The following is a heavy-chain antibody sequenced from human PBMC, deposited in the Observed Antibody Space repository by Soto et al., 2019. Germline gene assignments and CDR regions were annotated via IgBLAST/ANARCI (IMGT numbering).Heavy chain of an antibody. CDR3: ARGNLSFDFDS. Sequence: QVQLVESGGGLVKPGGSLRLSCTASGFTFTDHYMTWIRQAPGKGLEWVSYINSGGSNIYYADSVRGRFTLSRDYSRKTMYLQMDSLRDEDTALYYCARGNLSFDFDSWGLGTLVTVSS. CDR2: INSGGSNI. J-gene: IGHJ4*02. D-gene: IGHD1-26*01. CDR1: GFTFTDHY. V-gene: IGHV3-11*04.